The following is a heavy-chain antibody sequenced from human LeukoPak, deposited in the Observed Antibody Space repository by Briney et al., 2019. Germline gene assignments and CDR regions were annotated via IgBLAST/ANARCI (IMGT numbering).Heavy chain of an antibody. V-gene: IGHV4-34*01. CDR1: GGSFSGYY. Sequence: PSETLSLTCAVYGGSFSGYYWSWIRQPPGKGLEWIGEINHSGSTNYNPSLKSRVTISVDTSKNHGSLKLSSVTAADTAVYYCARGGTLAPQYCSSTSCLKGCNWFDPWGQGTLVTVSS. D-gene: IGHD2-2*01. CDR2: INHSGST. CDR3: ARGGTLAPQYCSSTSCLKGCNWFDP. J-gene: IGHJ5*02.